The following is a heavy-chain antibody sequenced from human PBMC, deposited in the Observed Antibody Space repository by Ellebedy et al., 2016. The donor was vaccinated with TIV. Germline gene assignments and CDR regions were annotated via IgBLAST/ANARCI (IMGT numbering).Heavy chain of an antibody. V-gene: IGHV3-9*01. J-gene: IGHJ4*02. CDR3: AREGVGATDY. Sequence: GGSLRLXXAASGFTFDDYAMHWVRQAPGKGLEWVSGISWNSGSIGYADSVKGRFTISRDNAKNSLYLQMNSLRAEDTAVYYCAREGVGATDYWGQGTLVTVSS. CDR2: ISWNSGSI. CDR1: GFTFDDYA. D-gene: IGHD1-26*01.